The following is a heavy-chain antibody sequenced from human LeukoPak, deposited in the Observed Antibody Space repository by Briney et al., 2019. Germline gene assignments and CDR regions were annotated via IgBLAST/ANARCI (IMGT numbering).Heavy chain of an antibody. CDR1: GFTFSSYS. D-gene: IGHD1-26*01. Sequence: GGSLRLSCAASGFTFSSYSVNWVRQAPGKGLEWISSITSSSTYIYYADSVKGRFTISRDNAKNSLYLQMNSLSPDDTAVYFCARDPYSGNYGNDYYYYMDVWGKGTTVTISS. J-gene: IGHJ6*03. CDR2: ITSSSTYI. V-gene: IGHV3-21*06. CDR3: ARDPYSGNYGNDYYYYMDV.